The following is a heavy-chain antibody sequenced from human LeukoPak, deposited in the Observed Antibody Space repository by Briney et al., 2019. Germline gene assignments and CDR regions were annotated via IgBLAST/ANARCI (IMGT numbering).Heavy chain of an antibody. J-gene: IGHJ4*02. CDR1: GGSISSYY. D-gene: IGHD3-22*01. Sequence: SETLSLTCTVCGGSISSYYWSWLRQPPGKGMEWIGYIYYSGSTNYNPSLESRVAISVDTSKNQFSLKLSAVTAADTAVYYCAREGGYDSSGYYTGVVDYWGQGTLVTVSS. CDR2: IYYSGST. V-gene: IGHV4-59*01. CDR3: AREGGYDSSGYYTGVVDY.